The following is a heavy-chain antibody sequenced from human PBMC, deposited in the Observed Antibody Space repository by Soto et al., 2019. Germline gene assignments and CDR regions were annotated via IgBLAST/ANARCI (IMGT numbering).Heavy chain of an antibody. D-gene: IGHD3-22*01. V-gene: IGHV4-59*08. CDR2: LYASGTT. J-gene: IGHJ5*02. Sequence: QAQLRESGPGLVKPSETLTLTCSVSDGSVTGYSWSWVRQPPGKGLEWIGQLYASGTTTTNPSLRRRVTLSLDTSQNHFSLRLNSVTAADTAVYFCARQARDHIDSSNNCYDPWGQGTLVTVSS. CDR1: DGSVTGYS. CDR3: ARQARDHIDSSNNCYDP.